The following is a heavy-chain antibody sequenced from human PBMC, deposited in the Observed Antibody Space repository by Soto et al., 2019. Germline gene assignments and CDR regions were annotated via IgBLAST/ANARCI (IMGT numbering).Heavy chain of an antibody. D-gene: IGHD2-2*01. Sequence: ASVKVSCKASGYIFINYGITWVRQAPGQGLEWMGWISGYNGNTNHAQKFQGRVTMTTDTSTSTAYMELRSLGFDDTAVYYRARDEVPAANWLDPWGQGTLVTVS. CDR3: ARDEVPAANWLDP. V-gene: IGHV1-18*01. CDR2: ISGYNGNT. J-gene: IGHJ5*02. CDR1: GYIFINYG.